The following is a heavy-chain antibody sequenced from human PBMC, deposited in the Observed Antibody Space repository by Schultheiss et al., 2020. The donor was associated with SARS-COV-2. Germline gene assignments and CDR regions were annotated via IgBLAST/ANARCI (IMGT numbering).Heavy chain of an antibody. D-gene: IGHD6-13*01. Sequence: SETLSLTCTVSGGSISSYYWSWIRQPPGKGLEWIGSIYYSGSTYYNPSLKSRVTISVDTSKNQFSLKLSSVTAADTAVYYCARPGYSSSWYYYWGQGTLVTVSS. J-gene: IGHJ4*02. CDR3: ARPGYSSSWYYY. CDR1: GGSISSYY. V-gene: IGHV4-39*07. CDR2: IYYSGST.